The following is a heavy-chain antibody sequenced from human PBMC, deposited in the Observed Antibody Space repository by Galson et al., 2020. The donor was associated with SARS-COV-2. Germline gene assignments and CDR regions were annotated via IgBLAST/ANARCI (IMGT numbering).Heavy chain of an antibody. CDR2: ISYDGADE. V-gene: IGHV3-30*18. Sequence: GGSLRLSCVASGFTFSSYGMHWVRQAPGQGLEWVAVISYDGADEYYVDSVKGRFTISRDNSKNTLYLQMKSLRDEDTAVYYCAKDDQQLPQYYFDHGGQGTLVTVSS. CDR3: AKDDQQLPQYYFDH. D-gene: IGHD6-13*01. J-gene: IGHJ4*02. CDR1: GFTFSSYG.